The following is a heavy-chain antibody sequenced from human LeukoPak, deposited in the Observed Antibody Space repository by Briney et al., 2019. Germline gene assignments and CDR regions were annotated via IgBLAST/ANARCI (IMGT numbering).Heavy chain of an antibody. CDR1: GFTFSSYG. CDR3: AKRGRVPAANLDY. D-gene: IGHD2-2*01. Sequence: GGSLRLSCAASGFTFSSYGMHWVRQAPGKGLEWVAFIRYDGSNKYYADSVKGRFTISRDNSKNTLYLQMNSLRAEDTAVYYCAKRGRVPAANLDYWGQGTLVTVSS. J-gene: IGHJ4*02. V-gene: IGHV3-30*02. CDR2: IRYDGSNK.